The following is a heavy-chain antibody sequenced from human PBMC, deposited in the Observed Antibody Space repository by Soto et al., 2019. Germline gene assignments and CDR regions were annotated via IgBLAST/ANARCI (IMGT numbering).Heavy chain of an antibody. V-gene: IGHV2-5*02. J-gene: IGHJ4*02. CDR1: GFSLTTSGVG. D-gene: IGHD3-3*01. Sequence: QITLNESGPTVVKPAETLTLTCTFSGFSLTTSGVGVGWIRQSPGKAPEWLALIYWDDDKRYSASLKSRLTITKDTSKTQVVLTMASVDPADTATYYCAHRILRTVFGLVTTTAIYFDFWGQGTPDVVSS. CDR3: AHRILRTVFGLVTTTAIYFDF. CDR2: IYWDDDK.